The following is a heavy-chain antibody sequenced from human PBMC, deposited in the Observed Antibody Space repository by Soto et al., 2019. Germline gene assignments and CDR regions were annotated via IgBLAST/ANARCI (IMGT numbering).Heavy chain of an antibody. CDR1: GDTFRFYS. J-gene: IGHJ4*02. CDR2: VNPILSMS. D-gene: IGHD3-10*01. V-gene: IGHV1-69*04. Sequence: QVQLVQSGAEVKRPGSSVKVSCKASGDTFRFYSINWVRQAPGLGLAWMGRVNPILSMSTYAQRFQGRVTMTADKSTSTAYMELSGLRSEDTAMYYCATSYGSGYRAFDYWGQGALVTVSS. CDR3: ATSYGSGYRAFDY.